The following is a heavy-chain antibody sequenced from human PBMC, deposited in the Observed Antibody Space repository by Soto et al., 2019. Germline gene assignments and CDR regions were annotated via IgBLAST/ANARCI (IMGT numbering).Heavy chain of an antibody. CDR1: GFTFSRYA. V-gene: IGHV3-30-3*01. J-gene: IGHJ4*02. Sequence: PGGSLRLSCAASGFTFSRYAMHWVRQAPGKGLEWVAVISYDGSNKYYADSVKGRFTISRDNSKNTLYLQMNSLRAEDTAVYYCARDLDGRIAVAGTFDYWGQGTLVTVSS. D-gene: IGHD6-19*01. CDR2: ISYDGSNK. CDR3: ARDLDGRIAVAGTFDY.